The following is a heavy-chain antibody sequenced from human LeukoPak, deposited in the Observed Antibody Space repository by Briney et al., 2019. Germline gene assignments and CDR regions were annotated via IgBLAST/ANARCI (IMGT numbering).Heavy chain of an antibody. CDR3: ARGGLGADYDYVWGSYRYHPLDY. Sequence: ASVKVSCKASGYTFTSYGIGWVRQAPGQGLEWMGWISAYNGNTNYAQKLQGRVTMTTDTSTSTAYMELRSLRSDDTAVYYCARGGLGADYDYVWGSYRYHPLDYWGQGTLVTVSS. V-gene: IGHV1-18*01. D-gene: IGHD3-16*02. CDR2: ISAYNGNT. J-gene: IGHJ4*02. CDR1: GYTFTSYG.